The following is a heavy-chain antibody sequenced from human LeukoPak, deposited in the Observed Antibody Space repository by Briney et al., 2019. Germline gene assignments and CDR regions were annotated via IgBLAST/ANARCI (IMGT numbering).Heavy chain of an antibody. CDR2: IKQDGSEK. CDR1: GFTFSSYW. J-gene: IGHJ4*02. V-gene: IGHV3-7*01. Sequence: GGSLRLSCAASGFTFSSYWMSWVRQAPGKGLGWVANIKQDGSEKYYVDSVKGRFTISRDNAKNSLYLQMNSLRAEDTAVYYCARRDCSGGSCYSAFDYWGQGTLVTVSS. D-gene: IGHD2-15*01. CDR3: ARRDCSGGSCYSAFDY.